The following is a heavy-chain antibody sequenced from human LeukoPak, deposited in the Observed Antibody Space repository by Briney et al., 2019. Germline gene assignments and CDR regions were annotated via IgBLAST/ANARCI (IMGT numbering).Heavy chain of an antibody. CDR3: AKEGYCGGDCYREFDY. CDR2: FSGSCGST. D-gene: IGHD2-21*02. CDR1: GFTFSSYA. J-gene: IGHJ4*02. V-gene: IGHV3-23*01. Sequence: GGSLRLSCAASGFTFSSYAMSWVRQAPGKGLEWVSGFSGSCGSTYYADSVKGRFTISRDNSKNTLYLQINTLRADDTAVYYCAKEGYCGGDCYREFDYWGQGTLVTVSS.